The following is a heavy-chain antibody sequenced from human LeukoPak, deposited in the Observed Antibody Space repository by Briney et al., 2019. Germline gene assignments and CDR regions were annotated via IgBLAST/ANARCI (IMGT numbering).Heavy chain of an antibody. CDR3: ARPHCGGYCYSLYFQH. Sequence: ESLKISCKGSGYSFTSFCIAWVRQIPGKGLEWMGIIYPGYSDTSYSTSFQGQVTISADTSIRTAYLQWSSLKASGTAMYYCARPHCGGYCYSLYFQHWGQGTLVTVSS. V-gene: IGHV5-51*01. J-gene: IGHJ1*01. CDR1: GYSFTSFC. CDR2: IYPGYSDT. D-gene: IGHD2-21*02.